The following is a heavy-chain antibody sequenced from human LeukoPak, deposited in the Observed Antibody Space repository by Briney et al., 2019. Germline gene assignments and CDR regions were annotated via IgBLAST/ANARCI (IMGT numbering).Heavy chain of an antibody. Sequence: GASVKVSCKASGGTFSSYAISWVRQAPGQGLEWMGRIIPIFGTANYAQKFQGRVTITTDESTSTAYMELSSLRSEDTAVYYCAREGYCSGGSCLFDYWGQGTLVTVSS. D-gene: IGHD2-15*01. CDR2: IIPIFGTA. J-gene: IGHJ4*02. V-gene: IGHV1-69*05. CDR1: GGTFSSYA. CDR3: AREGYCSGGSCLFDY.